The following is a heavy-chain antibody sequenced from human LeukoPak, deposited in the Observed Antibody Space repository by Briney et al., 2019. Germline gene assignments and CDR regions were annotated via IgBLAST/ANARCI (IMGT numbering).Heavy chain of an antibody. J-gene: IGHJ5*02. V-gene: IGHV1-2*06. CDR3: ARAHGWGNWFDP. Sequence: ASVKVSCKASGYTFTSYYMHWVRQAPGQGLEWMGRINPNSGGTNYAQKFQGRVTMTRDTSISTAYMELSRLRSDDTAVYYCARAHGWGNWFDPWGQGTLVTVSS. CDR1: GYTFTSYY. CDR2: INPNSGGT. D-gene: IGHD3-16*01.